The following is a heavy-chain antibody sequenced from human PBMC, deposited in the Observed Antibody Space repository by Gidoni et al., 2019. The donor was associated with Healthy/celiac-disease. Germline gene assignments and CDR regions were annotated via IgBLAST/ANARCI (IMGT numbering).Heavy chain of an antibody. J-gene: IGHJ3*02. D-gene: IGHD6-13*01. V-gene: IGHV3-9*01. CDR3: AKDSLFGSSWYSPNAFDI. CDR1: GFTFDDYA. Sequence: EVQLVESGGGLVQPGRSLRLSCAASGFTFDDYAMHWVRQAPGKGLEWVSGISWNSGSIGYADSVKGRFTISRDNAKNSLYLQMNSLRAEDTALYYCAKDSLFGSSWYSPNAFDIWGQGTMVTVSS. CDR2: ISWNSGSI.